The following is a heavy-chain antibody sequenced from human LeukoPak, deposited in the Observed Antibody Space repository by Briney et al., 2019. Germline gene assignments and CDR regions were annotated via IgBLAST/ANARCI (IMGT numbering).Heavy chain of an antibody. CDR2: IYFSGSA. V-gene: IGHV4-59*01. J-gene: IGHJ6*03. CDR3: ARGDYYYMDV. CDR1: GGSITNYY. Sequence: SETLSLTCTLSGGSITNYYWTWIRQPPGKGLEWIGYIYFSGSANYNPSLKSRVTMSVDRSNNQSSLKMSSVTAADTAVYYCARGDYYYMDVWGKGTTVTVSS.